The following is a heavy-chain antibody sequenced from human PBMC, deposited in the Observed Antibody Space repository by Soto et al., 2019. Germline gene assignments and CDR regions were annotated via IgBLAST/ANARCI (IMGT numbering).Heavy chain of an antibody. D-gene: IGHD2-15*01. CDR1: GYKFTTYF. CDR3: ARGYCTTSPCSGDFQF. J-gene: IGHJ1*01. Sequence: ASVKVSCKASGYKFTTYFIHWVRQAPGQGLEWMGMIHPSGDTGYAQKFRGRVTMTIDTSTTTAYMELRNLTSGDTAVYFSARGYCTTSPCSGDFQFWGRGTLVTVSS. CDR2: IHPSGDT. V-gene: IGHV1-46*01.